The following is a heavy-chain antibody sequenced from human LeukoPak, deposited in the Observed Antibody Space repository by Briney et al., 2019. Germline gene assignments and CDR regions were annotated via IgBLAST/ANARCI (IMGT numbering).Heavy chain of an antibody. Sequence: SETLSHTCTVSGGSISSGGYYWSWIRQHPGKGLEWIGYIYYSGSTYYNPSLKSRVTISVDTSKNQFSLKLSSVTAADTAVYYCARERKSRAAFDIWGQGTMVTVSS. CDR1: GGSISSGGYY. CDR3: ARERKSRAAFDI. J-gene: IGHJ3*02. CDR2: IYYSGST. V-gene: IGHV4-31*03. D-gene: IGHD3-10*01.